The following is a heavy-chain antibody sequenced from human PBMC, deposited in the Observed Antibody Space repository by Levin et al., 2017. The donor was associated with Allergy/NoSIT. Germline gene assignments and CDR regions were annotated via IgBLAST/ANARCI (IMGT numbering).Heavy chain of an antibody. CDR1: GFTFDDYA. V-gene: IGHV3-9*01. J-gene: IGHJ3*02. CDR3: AKVILPSVVVTAIPGAFDI. Sequence: PGGSLRLSCAASGFTFDDYAMHWVRQAPGKGLEWVSGISWNSGSIGYADSVKGRFTISRDNAKNSLYLQMNSLRAEDTALYYCAKVILPSVVVTAIPGAFDIWGQGTMVTVSS. D-gene: IGHD2-21*02. CDR2: ISWNSGSI.